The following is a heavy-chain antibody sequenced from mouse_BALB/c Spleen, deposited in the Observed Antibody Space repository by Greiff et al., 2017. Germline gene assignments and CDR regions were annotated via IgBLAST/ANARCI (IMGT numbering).Heavy chain of an antibody. Sequence: EVQGVESGGGLVQPGGSRKLSCAASGFTFSSFGMHWVRQAPEKGLEWVAYISSGSSTIYYADTVKGRFTISRDNPKNTLFLQMTSLRSEDTAMYYCARSNYDYDMGYYAMDYWGQGTSVTVSS. CDR2: ISSGSSTI. J-gene: IGHJ4*01. CDR1: GFTFSSFG. V-gene: IGHV5-17*02. D-gene: IGHD2-4*01. CDR3: ARSNYDYDMGYYAMDY.